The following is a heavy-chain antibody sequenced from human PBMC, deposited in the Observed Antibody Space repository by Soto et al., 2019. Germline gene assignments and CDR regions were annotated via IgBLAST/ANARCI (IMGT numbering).Heavy chain of an antibody. CDR1: GGSISSSNW. J-gene: IGHJ4*02. Sequence: QVQLQESGPGLVKTSGTLSLTCAVSGGSISSSNWWSWVRQPPGKGLEWIGEIYHSGSTNYNPSLKSRVTISVDKSKNQFSLRLSSVTAADTAVYYCARALGYCSGASCYEEGFDYWGQGTLVTVSS. CDR2: IYHSGST. D-gene: IGHD2-15*01. V-gene: IGHV4-4*02. CDR3: ARALGYCSGASCYEEGFDY.